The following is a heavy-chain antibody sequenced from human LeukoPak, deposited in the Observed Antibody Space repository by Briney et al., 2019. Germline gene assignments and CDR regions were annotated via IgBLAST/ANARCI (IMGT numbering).Heavy chain of an antibody. CDR3: ARTDTSGWSRPLDC. D-gene: IGHD6-19*01. V-gene: IGHV3-30-3*01. CDR2: ISSDGSNK. Sequence: GGSLRLSCAAYGFTFSRYALHWVRQAPGKGLEWVAVISSDGSNKYYAGSVEGRFTISRDNYNNTLLLQMNSLRAEDTAVYYCARTDTSGWSRPLDCWGQGTLVTVSS. J-gene: IGHJ4*02. CDR1: GFTFSRYA.